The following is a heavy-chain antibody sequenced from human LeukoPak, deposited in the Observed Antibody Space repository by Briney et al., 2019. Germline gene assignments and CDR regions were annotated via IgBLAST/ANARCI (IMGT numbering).Heavy chain of an antibody. CDR2: IYSGGST. CDR1: GFTVSSNY. V-gene: IGHV3-53*04. Sequence: HPGGSLRLSCAASGFTVSSNYMSWVRQAPGKGLEWVSVIYSGGSTYYADSVKGRFTISRHNSKNTLYLQMNSLRAEDTAVYYCARARIAVAGPLNDYWGQGTLVTVSS. J-gene: IGHJ4*02. D-gene: IGHD6-19*01. CDR3: ARARIAVAGPLNDY.